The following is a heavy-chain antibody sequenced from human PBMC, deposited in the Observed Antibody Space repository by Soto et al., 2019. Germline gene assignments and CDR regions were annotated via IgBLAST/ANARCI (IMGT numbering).Heavy chain of an antibody. CDR3: ARSNSGYYKWFDP. J-gene: IGHJ5*02. V-gene: IGHV4-39*01. CDR2: IYYSGIT. D-gene: IGHD3-22*01. CDR1: GDSISNSNYY. Sequence: SETLSLTCAVSGDSISNSNYYWGWIRQPPGKGLEWIANIYYSGITYYNPSLKSRVAISVDTSKNQFSLKLSSVTAADTAIYYCARSNSGYYKWFDPWGQGTLVTVSS.